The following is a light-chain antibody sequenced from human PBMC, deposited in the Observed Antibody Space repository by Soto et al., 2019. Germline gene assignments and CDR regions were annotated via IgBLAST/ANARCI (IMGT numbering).Light chain of an antibody. Sequence: QSALTQPRSVSGSPGQSVTISCTGTISDVGGYNYGSWYQQHPGKAPKLMIYDVSKRPSGVPDRFSGSKSGNTASLTISGLQAEDEADYYCCSYAGRTGVFGTGTKLTVL. CDR1: ISDVGGYNY. V-gene: IGLV2-11*01. CDR2: DVS. J-gene: IGLJ1*01. CDR3: CSYAGRTGV.